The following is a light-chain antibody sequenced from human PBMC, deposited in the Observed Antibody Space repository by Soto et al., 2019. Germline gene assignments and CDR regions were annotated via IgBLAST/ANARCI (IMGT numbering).Light chain of an antibody. J-gene: IGLJ3*02. V-gene: IGLV2-8*01. CDR1: SSDIGAYNF. CDR3: SSYGGSDNYVL. Sequence: QSVLTQPPPASGSPGQSVTISCTGSSSDIGAYNFVSWYQQHPGSAPKLVLYEVNKRPSGVPDRFSGSKAGNTASLTVSGLQAEDEAGYYCSSYGGSDNYVLFGGGTKLTVL. CDR2: EVN.